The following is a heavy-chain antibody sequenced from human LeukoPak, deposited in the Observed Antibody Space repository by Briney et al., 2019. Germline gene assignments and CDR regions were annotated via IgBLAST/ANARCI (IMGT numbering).Heavy chain of an antibody. CDR3: ATDSGAYRRAFDI. V-gene: IGHV3-33*01. Sequence: GRSLRLSCAASGFSFSTYGMHWVREAPGKGLEWVAVIWYDGSNKYYPDSVKGRFTISRDNSKNTLYLQMNSLRAEDTAVYYCATDSGAYRRAFDIWGQGTMVTVSS. CDR1: GFSFSTYG. CDR2: IWYDGSNK. J-gene: IGHJ3*02. D-gene: IGHD3-16*01.